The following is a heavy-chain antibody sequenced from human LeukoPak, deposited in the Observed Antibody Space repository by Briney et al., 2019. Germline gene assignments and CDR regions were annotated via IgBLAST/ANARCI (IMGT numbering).Heavy chain of an antibody. J-gene: IGHJ3*02. D-gene: IGHD3-16*01. V-gene: IGHV4-59*01. CDR3: ARWRGEDSAFDI. CDR1: GGSISSYY. Sequence: SETLSLTCTVSGGSISSYYWSWIRQPPGRGLEWIGYIYYSGSTNYNPSLKSRVTISVDTSKNQFSLKLSSVTAAETAVYYCARWRGEDSAFDIWGQGTMVTVSS. CDR2: IYYSGST.